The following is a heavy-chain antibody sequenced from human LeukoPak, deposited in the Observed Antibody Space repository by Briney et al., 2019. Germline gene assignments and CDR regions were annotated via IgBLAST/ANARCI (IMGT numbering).Heavy chain of an antibody. CDR2: IYSGVPT. D-gene: IGHD1-1*01. V-gene: IGHV4-4*09. CDR3: VQTTGWPGFDY. CDR1: GVSISRFY. Sequence: PSETLSLTCTTSGVSISRFYWSWVRQPPGKGLEWIGNIYSGVPTYFNPSLKSRVIISVDTSKNQFPLNLTSVTAADTAMYYCVQTTGWPGFDYWGQGVLVTVSS. J-gene: IGHJ4*02.